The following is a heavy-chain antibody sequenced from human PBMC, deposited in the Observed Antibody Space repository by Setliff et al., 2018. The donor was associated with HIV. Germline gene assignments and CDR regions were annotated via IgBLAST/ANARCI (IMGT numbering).Heavy chain of an antibody. CDR1: GGSISSGSDY. Sequence: TLSLTCPVSGGSISSGSDYWSWIRQPAGKGLEWIGHIYPSGSTNYNPSLKSRVTISVDTSKNQISLKLSSVTAADTAVYYCASRSSYIPLYFYYMDVWGKGTTVTVSS. J-gene: IGHJ6*03. CDR2: IYPSGST. CDR3: ASRSSYIPLYFYYMDV. V-gene: IGHV4-61*09.